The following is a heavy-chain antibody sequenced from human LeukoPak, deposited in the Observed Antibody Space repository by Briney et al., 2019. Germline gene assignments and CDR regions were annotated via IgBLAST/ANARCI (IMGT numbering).Heavy chain of an antibody. CDR3: ARLGKQQLLYYFDY. CDR1: GYTFPGYY. Sequence: ASVKVSCKASGYTFPGYYMHWVRQAPGQGLEWMGWINPNSGGTNYAQKFQGRVTMTRDTSISNDYMELSRLRSDDTAVYYCARLGKQQLLYYFDYWGQGTLVTVSS. V-gene: IGHV1-2*02. CDR2: INPNSGGT. D-gene: IGHD6-13*01. J-gene: IGHJ4*02.